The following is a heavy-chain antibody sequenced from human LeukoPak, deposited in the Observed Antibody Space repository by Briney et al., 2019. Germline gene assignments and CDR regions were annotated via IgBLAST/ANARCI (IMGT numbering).Heavy chain of an antibody. J-gene: IGHJ4*02. D-gene: IGHD1-14*01. CDR3: ARVYMAEVSPGKY. CDR2: INTNTGNP. Sequence: GASVKVSCKASGYTFTSYAMNWVRQAPGQGLEWMGWINTNTGNPNYAQGFTGRFVFSLDTSFSTAYLQISSLKAEDTAVYYCARVYMAEVSPGKYWGQGTRVTVSS. V-gene: IGHV7-4-1*02. CDR1: GYTFTSYA.